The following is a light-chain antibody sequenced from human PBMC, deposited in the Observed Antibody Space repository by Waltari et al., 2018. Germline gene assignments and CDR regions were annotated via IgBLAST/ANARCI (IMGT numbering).Light chain of an antibody. J-gene: IGLJ1*01. V-gene: IGLV2-23*02. CDR1: TSDVGSYDL. CDR2: EVF. CDR3: CSYAGRGTYV. Sequence: QSALTQSASVSGTPGQSITISCSGTTSDVGSYDLVSWFQQHPGEAPKLLICEVFKRPPDTSSRFSCAKSGSTASLTISGLQPEDEADYYCCSYAGRGTYVFGSGTKVTVL.